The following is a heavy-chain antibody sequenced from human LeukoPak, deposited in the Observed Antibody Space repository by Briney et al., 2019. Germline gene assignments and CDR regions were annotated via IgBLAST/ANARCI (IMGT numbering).Heavy chain of an antibody. CDR3: ARVLRYCSGGNCYSGGLGYMDV. J-gene: IGHJ6*03. CDR1: GFTFSDYN. CDR2: ISRRGSTK. D-gene: IGHD2-15*01. Sequence: GGSLRLSCAASGFTFSDYNMRWIRQAPGKGLEWVSSISRRGSTKYYADSVKGRFTISRDNAKNSLFLQMNSLRAEDTAVYYCARVLRYCSGGNCYSGGLGYMDVWGKGTTVTISS. V-gene: IGHV3-11*01.